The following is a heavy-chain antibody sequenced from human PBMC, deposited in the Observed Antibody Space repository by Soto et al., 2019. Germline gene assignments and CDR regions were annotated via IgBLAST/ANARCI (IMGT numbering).Heavy chain of an antibody. J-gene: IGHJ4*02. CDR1: GFPYINFA. D-gene: IGHD6-19*01. Sequence: DVQLLESGGDLVQPGGSLRLSCAASGFPYINFAMTWVRQPSGKGLEWVSAISGSGTTTYYADSVKGRCTVSRDNSKNTLYLQMNSLRAEDTAVYYCARNMGIPVAGNFDFWGEGTLVTVSS. V-gene: IGHV3-23*01. CDR2: ISGSGTTT. CDR3: ARNMGIPVAGNFDF.